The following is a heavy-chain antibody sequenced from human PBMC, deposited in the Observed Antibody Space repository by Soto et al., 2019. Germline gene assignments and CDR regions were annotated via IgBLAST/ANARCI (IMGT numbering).Heavy chain of an antibody. D-gene: IGHD6-13*01. V-gene: IGHV1-69*06. Sequence: ASVKVSCKASGGTFSSYAISWVRQAPGQGLEWMGGIIPIFGTANYAQKFQGRVTITADKSTSTAYMELSSLRSEDTAVYYCARDGEGLRGRSFSWFDPWGQGTLVTVSS. CDR2: IIPIFGTA. J-gene: IGHJ5*02. CDR3: ARDGEGLRGRSFSWFDP. CDR1: GGTFSSYA.